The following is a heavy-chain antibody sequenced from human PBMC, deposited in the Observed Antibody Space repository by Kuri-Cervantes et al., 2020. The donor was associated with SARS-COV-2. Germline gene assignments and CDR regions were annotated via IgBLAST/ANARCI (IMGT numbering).Heavy chain of an antibody. Sequence: GGSLRLSCAASGFTFSSCSMNWVRQAPGKGLEWVSSISSTSSYIYYADSVKGRFTISRDNAKNSLYLQMNSLRAEDTAVYYCARDCSSPYKYYYYYYMDVWGKGTTVTVSS. D-gene: IGHD6-13*01. J-gene: IGHJ6*03. V-gene: IGHV3-21*01. CDR2: ISSTSSYI. CDR1: GFTFSSCS. CDR3: ARDCSSPYKYYYYYYMDV.